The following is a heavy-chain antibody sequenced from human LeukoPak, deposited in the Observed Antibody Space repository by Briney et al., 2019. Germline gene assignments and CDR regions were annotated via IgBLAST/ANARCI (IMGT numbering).Heavy chain of an antibody. CDR2: IYPGDSDT. Sequence: GESLKISCKGSGYSFTNYWIGWVRQMPGKGLEFMGIIYPGDSDTRYSPSFQGQVTISVDKSINTAYLQWSSLKTSDSAMYYCARAGYSNRWDGVDYWGQGTLVTVSS. CDR1: GYSFTNYW. D-gene: IGHD2/OR15-2a*01. CDR3: ARAGYSNRWDGVDY. J-gene: IGHJ4*02. V-gene: IGHV5-51*01.